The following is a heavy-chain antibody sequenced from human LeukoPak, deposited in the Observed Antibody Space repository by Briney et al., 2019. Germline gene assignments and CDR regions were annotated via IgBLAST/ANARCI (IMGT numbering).Heavy chain of an antibody. J-gene: IGHJ4*02. CDR3: AKDRFKGPGDYHLN. D-gene: IGHD4-17*01. CDR1: GFTFSSYA. CDR2: ISYDGSNK. Sequence: GGSLRLSCAASGFTFSSYAMHWVRQAPGKGLEWVAVISYDGSNKYYADSVKGRFTISRDNSKNTLYLQMNSLRAEDTAVYYCAKDRFKGPGDYHLNWGQGTLVTVSS. V-gene: IGHV3-30-3*01.